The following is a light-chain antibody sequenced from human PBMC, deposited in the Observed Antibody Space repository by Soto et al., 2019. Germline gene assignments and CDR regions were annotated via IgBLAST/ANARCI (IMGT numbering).Light chain of an antibody. CDR3: QQFNNYIT. V-gene: IGKV1-39*01. Sequence: DIQMTPSPSSLSASVGDRVTITCRASQSISSYLNWYQQKPGKAPKLLIYAASSLQSGVPSRFSGSGSGTDFTLTISSLQPEDFATYYCQQFNNYITFGQGTRLEIK. J-gene: IGKJ5*01. CDR2: AAS. CDR1: QSISSY.